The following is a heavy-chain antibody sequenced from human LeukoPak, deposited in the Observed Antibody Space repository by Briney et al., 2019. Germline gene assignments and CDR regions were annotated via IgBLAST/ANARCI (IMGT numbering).Heavy chain of an antibody. Sequence: GRSLRLSCAASGFTFSSYGMHWVRQAPGKGPEWVAVISYDGSNKYYADSVKGRFTTSRDNSKNTLYLQMNSLRAEDTAVYYCAKVVAAAGTPHFDYWGQGTLVTVSS. CDR3: AKVVAAAGTPHFDY. CDR1: GFTFSSYG. CDR2: ISYDGSNK. V-gene: IGHV3-30*18. J-gene: IGHJ4*02. D-gene: IGHD6-13*01.